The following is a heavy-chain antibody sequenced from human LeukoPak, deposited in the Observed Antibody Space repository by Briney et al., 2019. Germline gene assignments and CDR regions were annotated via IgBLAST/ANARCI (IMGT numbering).Heavy chain of an antibody. D-gene: IGHD6-19*01. Sequence: GGSLRLSCAASGFTFSSYWMSWVRQAPGKGLEWVANIKQDGSEKYYVDSVKGRFTISRDNAKNSLYLQMNSLRAEDTVVYYCARDLPAGIAVAGAFDIWGQGTMVTVSS. CDR2: IKQDGSEK. CDR3: ARDLPAGIAVAGAFDI. CDR1: GFTFSSYW. J-gene: IGHJ3*02. V-gene: IGHV3-7*01.